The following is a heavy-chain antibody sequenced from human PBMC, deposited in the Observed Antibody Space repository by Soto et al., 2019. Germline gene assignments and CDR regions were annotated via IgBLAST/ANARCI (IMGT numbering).Heavy chain of an antibody. CDR3: ARVSPRTGTFDY. J-gene: IGHJ4*02. V-gene: IGHV1-2*02. CDR2: INPNSGGT. D-gene: IGHD1-1*01. CDR1: GYTFPGYY. Sequence: GASVKVSCKASGYTFPGYYMHWVRQAPGQGLEWMGWINPNSGGTNYAQKFQGRVTMTRDTSISTAYMELSRLRSDDTAVYYCARVSPRTGTFDYWGQGTLVTVSS.